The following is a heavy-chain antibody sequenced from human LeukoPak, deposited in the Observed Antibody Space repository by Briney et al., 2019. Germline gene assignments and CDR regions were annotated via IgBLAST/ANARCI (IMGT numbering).Heavy chain of an antibody. J-gene: IGHJ1*01. Sequence: ASVKVSCKASGYNFSVHYMHWVRQAPGQGPEWMGWIKPSNGDTKYAQNFQGRVTMTGDTSISTAYMELSSLRSDDTAVYYCASPPLSSAMYYAHWGQGTLVTVSS. V-gene: IGHV1-2*02. D-gene: IGHD1-26*01. CDR3: ASPPLSSAMYYAH. CDR1: GYNFSVHY. CDR2: IKPSNGDT.